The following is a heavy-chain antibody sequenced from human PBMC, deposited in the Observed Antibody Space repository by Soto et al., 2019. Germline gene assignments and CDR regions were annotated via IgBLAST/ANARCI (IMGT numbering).Heavy chain of an antibody. CDR3: ARDEEIVGATGGVDY. CDR1: GYTFTSYG. Sequence: ASVKVSCKASGYTFTSYGSSWVRQAPGQGLEWMGWISAYNGNTNYAQKLQGRVTMTTDTSTSTAYMELRSLRSDDTAVYYCARDEEIVGATGGVDYWGQGTLVTVSS. V-gene: IGHV1-18*01. J-gene: IGHJ4*02. D-gene: IGHD1-26*01. CDR2: ISAYNGNT.